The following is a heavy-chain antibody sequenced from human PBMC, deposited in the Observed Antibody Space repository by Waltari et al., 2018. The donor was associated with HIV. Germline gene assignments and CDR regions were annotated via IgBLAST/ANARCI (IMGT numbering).Heavy chain of an antibody. Sequence: QVQLQQWGAGLLKPSETLSLTCAVYGGSLSGYYWSWIRQPPEKGLEWIGEINHSGSTNCNPSLKSRVTISVDTSKNQFSLKLSSVTAADTAVYYCARRHRSSDYYDRSTYYALGYFPHWGQGTLVTVSS. J-gene: IGHJ1*01. CDR2: INHSGST. D-gene: IGHD3-22*01. CDR1: GGSLSGYY. CDR3: ARRHRSSDYYDRSTYYALGYFPH. V-gene: IGHV4-34*01.